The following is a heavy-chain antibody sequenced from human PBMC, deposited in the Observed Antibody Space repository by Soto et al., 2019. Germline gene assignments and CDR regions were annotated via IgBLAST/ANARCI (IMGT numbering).Heavy chain of an antibody. J-gene: IGHJ6*02. Sequence: GGSLRLSCAASGFTFSNAWMNWVRQAPGKGLEWVGRIKSKTDGGTTDYAAPVKGRFTISRDDSKNTLYLQMNSLKTEDTAVYYCTTDFWSGYYHEYYYYYGMDVWGQGTTVTAP. CDR2: IKSKTDGGTT. V-gene: IGHV3-15*07. CDR1: GFTFSNAW. CDR3: TTDFWSGYYHEYYYYYGMDV. D-gene: IGHD3-3*01.